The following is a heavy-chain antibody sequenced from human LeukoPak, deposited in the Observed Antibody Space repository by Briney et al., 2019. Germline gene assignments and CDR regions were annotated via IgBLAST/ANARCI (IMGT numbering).Heavy chain of an antibody. CDR2: IRSNFSGGRK. D-gene: IGHD1/OR15-1a*01. CDR1: GFTFDDYT. Sequence: GGSLRLSCTASGFTFDDYTMSWVRQAPGKGLEWVALIRSNFSGGRKQYAAFVKGRFTISRDDSKGIVYLEMNSLKTEDTAVYYCARDVRFRNNIDYWGQGTLVTVSS. CDR3: ARDVRFRNNIDY. J-gene: IGHJ4*02. V-gene: IGHV3-49*04.